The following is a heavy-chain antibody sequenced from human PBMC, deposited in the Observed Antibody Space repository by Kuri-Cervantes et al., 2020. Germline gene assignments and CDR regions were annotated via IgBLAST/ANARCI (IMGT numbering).Heavy chain of an antibody. CDR3: ARAGPILTGYLED. CDR2: ISYDGSNK. Sequence: GGSRRLSCAASGFTFSRYAMHWVRQAPGKRLEWVAVISYDGSNKYYADSVKGRFTISRDNSKNTMYLQMNSLRAEDTAVYYCARAGPILTGYLEDWGQGTLVTSPQ. J-gene: IGHJ4*02. CDR1: GFTFSRYA. V-gene: IGHV3-30*04. D-gene: IGHD3-9*01.